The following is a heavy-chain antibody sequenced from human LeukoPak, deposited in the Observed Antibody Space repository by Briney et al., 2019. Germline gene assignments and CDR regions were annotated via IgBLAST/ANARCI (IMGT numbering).Heavy chain of an antibody. J-gene: IGHJ4*02. CDR2: IYYSGST. CDR3: ARASGSYYCDY. V-gene: IGHV4-31*03. Sequence: SQTLSLTCTVSGGSISSGGYYWSWIRRHPGKGLEWIGYIYYSGSTYHNPSLKSRVTISVDTSKNQFSLKLSSVTAADTAVYYCARASGSYYCDYWGQGTLVTVSS. CDR1: GGSISSGGYY. D-gene: IGHD1-26*01.